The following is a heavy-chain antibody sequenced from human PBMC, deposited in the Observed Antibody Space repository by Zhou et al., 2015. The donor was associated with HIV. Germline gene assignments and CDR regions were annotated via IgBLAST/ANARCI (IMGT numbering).Heavy chain of an antibody. CDR1: GGTFSSYA. Sequence: QVQLVQSGAEVKKPGSSVKVSCKASGGTFSSYAISWVRQAPGQGLEWMGGIIPIFGTANYAQKFQGRVTITADESTSTAYMELSSLRSEDTAVYFCYAREGASQGVPRLAILSSADISDIWGRGSLI. CDR3: YAREGASQGVPRLAILSSADISDI. CDR2: IIPIFGTA. D-gene: IGHD2/OR15-2a*01. J-gene: IGHJ2*01. V-gene: IGHV1-69*01.